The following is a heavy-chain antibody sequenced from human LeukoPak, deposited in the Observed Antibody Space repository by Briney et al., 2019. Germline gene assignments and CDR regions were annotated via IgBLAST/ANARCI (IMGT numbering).Heavy chain of an antibody. V-gene: IGHV3-23*01. J-gene: IGHJ4*02. Sequence: GGSLRLSCAASGVPFSSYAMNWVRQAPGKGLEWVSVIAGSDGFTQYADSVKGRFTISRDNSKNTLYLQMNSLRAEDTAVYYCAKARPGIAAADYWGQGTLVTVSS. CDR3: AKARPGIAAADY. D-gene: IGHD6-13*01. CDR1: GVPFSSYA. CDR2: IAGSDGFT.